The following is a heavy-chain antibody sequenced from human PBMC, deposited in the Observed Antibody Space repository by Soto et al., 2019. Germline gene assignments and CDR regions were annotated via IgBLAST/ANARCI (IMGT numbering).Heavy chain of an antibody. Sequence: QITLKESGPTLVKPTQTLTLTCTFSGFSLSTSGVGVGWIRQPPGKALEWLALIYWDDDKRYSPSLKSRLTITKDTSKNQVVLTMTNMDPVDTATYHCAHQLRFLEWPLFDYWGQGTLVTVSS. CDR2: IYWDDDK. CDR3: AHQLRFLEWPLFDY. CDR1: GFSLSTSGVG. D-gene: IGHD3-3*01. V-gene: IGHV2-5*02. J-gene: IGHJ4*02.